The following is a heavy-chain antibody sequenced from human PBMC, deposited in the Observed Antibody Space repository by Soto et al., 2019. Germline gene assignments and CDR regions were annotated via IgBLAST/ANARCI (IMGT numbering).Heavy chain of an antibody. CDR1: GYSFTSYW. CDR3: ARQGMGATTYAPYYYYYYGLDV. Sequence: PGESLKISCKGSGYSFTSYWIGWVRQMPGKGLEWMGIIYPGDSDTRYSPSFQGQVTISADKSISTTYLQWSSLKASDTAMYYCARQGMGATTYAPYYYYYYGLDVWGQGTTVTVSS. CDR2: IYPGDSDT. J-gene: IGHJ6*02. D-gene: IGHD1-26*01. V-gene: IGHV5-51*01.